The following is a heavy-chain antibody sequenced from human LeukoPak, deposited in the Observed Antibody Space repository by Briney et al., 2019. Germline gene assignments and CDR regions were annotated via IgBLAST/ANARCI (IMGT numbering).Heavy chain of an antibody. J-gene: IGHJ4*02. Sequence: SETLCLTCDVSGGSCDDYYCSWIRQPPGKGLEWIGEIHPHGIFYYNSSLMSRVTISIDTSKSQFSLRLTSVTAADTAFYYCARGRDRSKAGDHWGQGSLVTVSS. V-gene: IGHV4-34*01. CDR3: ARGRDRSKAGDH. D-gene: IGHD5-24*01. CDR1: GGSCDDYY. CDR2: IHPHGIF.